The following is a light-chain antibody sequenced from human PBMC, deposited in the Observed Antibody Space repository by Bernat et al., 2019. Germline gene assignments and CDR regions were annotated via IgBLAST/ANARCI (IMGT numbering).Light chain of an antibody. V-gene: IGLV3-1*01. J-gene: IGLJ2*01. Sequence: SSELTQPPSVSVSPGQIASITCAVERLGTKFTCWYQQKPGQSPVVVIYRDNMRPSGISERFSGSHSGNTATLNITGTQPMDEADYYCQAWDSSAGFFGGGTKLTVL. CDR2: RDN. CDR3: QAWDSSAGF. CDR1: RLGTKF.